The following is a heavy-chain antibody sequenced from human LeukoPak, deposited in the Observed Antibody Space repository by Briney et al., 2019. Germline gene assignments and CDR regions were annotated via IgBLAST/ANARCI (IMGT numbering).Heavy chain of an antibody. Sequence: GGSLRLSCAASGFTFSSYWMSWVRQAPGKGLEWVANIKQDGGEKYYVGSVKGRFTISRDNAKNSLYLQMNSLRPEDTAVYYCAGRGDGNLYYFDHWGRGTLVTASS. J-gene: IGHJ4*02. CDR2: IKQDGGEK. CDR1: GFTFSSYW. V-gene: IGHV3-7*04. D-gene: IGHD5-24*01. CDR3: AGRGDGNLYYFDH.